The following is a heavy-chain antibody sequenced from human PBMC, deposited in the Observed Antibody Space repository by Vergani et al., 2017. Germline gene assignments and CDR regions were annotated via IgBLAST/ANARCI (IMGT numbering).Heavy chain of an antibody. D-gene: IGHD1-26*01. Sequence: QVQLQESGPGLVKPSQTLSLTCTVSGGSISSGSYYWSWIRQPAGKGLEWIGRIYTSGSTYYNPSLKSRVTISVDTSKNQFSLKLSSVTAADTAVYYCARDRSESLRELAFDIWGQGTMVTVSS. J-gene: IGHJ3*02. V-gene: IGHV4-61*02. CDR1: GGSISSGSYY. CDR2: IYTSGST. CDR3: ARDRSESLRELAFDI.